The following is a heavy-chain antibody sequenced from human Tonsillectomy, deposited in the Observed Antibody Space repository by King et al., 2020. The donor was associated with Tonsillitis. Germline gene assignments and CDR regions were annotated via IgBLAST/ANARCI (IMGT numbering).Heavy chain of an antibody. CDR1: GGSFSGYY. CDR3: ARGPGIAARRSYDY. D-gene: IGHD6-6*01. CDR2: INHSGST. V-gene: IGHV4-34*01. Sequence: VQLTQWGAGLLKPSETLSLTCAVYGGSFSGYYWSWIRQPPGKGLEWIGEINHSGSTNYNPSLKSRVTISVDTSKNQFSLKLSSVTAADTAVYYCARGPGIAARRSYDYWGQGTLVTVSS. J-gene: IGHJ4*02.